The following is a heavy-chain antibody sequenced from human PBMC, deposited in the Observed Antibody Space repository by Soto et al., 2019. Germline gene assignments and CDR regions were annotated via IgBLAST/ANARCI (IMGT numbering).Heavy chain of an antibody. CDR2: INHSGST. J-gene: IGHJ4*02. Sequence: SETLSLTCAVYGGSFSGYYLSWIRQPPGKGLEWIGEINHSGSTNYNPPLKSRVTISVDTSKNQFSLKLSSVTAADTAVYYCARARTTVTGDYFDYWGQGTLVTV. CDR3: ARARTTVTGDYFDY. V-gene: IGHV4-34*01. D-gene: IGHD4-17*01. CDR1: GGSFSGYY.